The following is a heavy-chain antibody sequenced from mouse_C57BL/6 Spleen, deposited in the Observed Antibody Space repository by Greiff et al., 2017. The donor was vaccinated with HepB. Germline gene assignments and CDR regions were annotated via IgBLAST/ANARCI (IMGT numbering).Heavy chain of an antibody. Sequence: EVQGVESGGGLVKPGGSLKLSCAASGFTFSDYGMHWVRQAPEKGLEWVAYISSGSSTIYYADTVKGRFTISRDNAKNTLFLQMTSLRSEDTAMYYCARPRTAQALYYFDYWGQGTTLTVSS. J-gene: IGHJ2*01. CDR1: GFTFSDYG. V-gene: IGHV5-17*01. CDR3: ARPRTAQALYYFDY. CDR2: ISSGSSTI. D-gene: IGHD3-2*02.